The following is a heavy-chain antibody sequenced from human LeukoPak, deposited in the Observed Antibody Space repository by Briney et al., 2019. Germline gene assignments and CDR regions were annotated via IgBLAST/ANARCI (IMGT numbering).Heavy chain of an antibody. D-gene: IGHD3-22*01. CDR3: ARGFYHDSRAFSY. V-gene: IGHV3-48*03. CDR2: ISSSGTTV. CDR1: GFTFDDYE. J-gene: IGHJ4*02. Sequence: GGSLRLSCAASGFTFDDYEMDWVRQAPGKGLEWVSYISSSGTTVSYADSVKGRFTISRDDAKNTLYLQMNSLRAEDTAVYYCARGFYHDSRAFSYWGQGTLVTVSS.